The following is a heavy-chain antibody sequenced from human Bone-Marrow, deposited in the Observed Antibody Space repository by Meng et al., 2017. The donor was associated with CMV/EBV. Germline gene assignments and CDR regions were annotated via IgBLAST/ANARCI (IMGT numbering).Heavy chain of an antibody. CDR1: GYTFTGYY. CDR3: ARDTAPSYYDFWSGYYGYYYYYGMDV. CDR2: INPNSGGT. D-gene: IGHD3-3*01. Sequence: ASVKVSCKASGYTFTGYYIHWVRQAPGQGLEWMGWINPNSGGTNYAQKFQGRVTMTRDTSISTAYMELRSLRSDDTAVYYCARDTAPSYYDFWSGYYGYYYYYGMDVWGQGTTVTVSS. J-gene: IGHJ6*02. V-gene: IGHV1-2*02.